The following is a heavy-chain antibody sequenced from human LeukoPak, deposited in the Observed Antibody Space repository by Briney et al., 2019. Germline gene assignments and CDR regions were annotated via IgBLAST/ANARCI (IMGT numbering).Heavy chain of an antibody. V-gene: IGHV4-59*01. CDR3: ARDHYDFWSGSYFDY. Sequence: PSETLSLTCTVSGGSISSYYWSWIRQPPGKGLEWIGYIHYSGGITYYNPSLKSRVTISVDTSKNQFSLSLSSVTAADTAVYYCARDHYDFWSGSYFDYWGQGTLVTVSS. CDR2: IHYSGGIT. CDR1: GGSISSYY. D-gene: IGHD3-3*01. J-gene: IGHJ4*02.